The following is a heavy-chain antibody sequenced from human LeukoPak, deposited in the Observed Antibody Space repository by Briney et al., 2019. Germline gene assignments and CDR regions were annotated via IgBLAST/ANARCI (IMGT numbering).Heavy chain of an antibody. J-gene: IGHJ5*02. CDR2: IKGDGIST. CDR1: GFDFSSNW. V-gene: IGHV3-74*01. CDR3: AKKLVGATLLDP. Sequence: GGSLRPSCAASGFDFSSNWMHWVRHAPGQGLVWVSRIKGDGISTNYADSVKGRFTISRDNSKNTLYLQMNSLRAEDTAVYYCAKKLVGATLLDPWGQGTLVTVSS. D-gene: IGHD1-26*01.